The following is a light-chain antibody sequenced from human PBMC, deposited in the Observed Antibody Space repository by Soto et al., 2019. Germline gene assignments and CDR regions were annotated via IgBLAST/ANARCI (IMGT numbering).Light chain of an antibody. CDR3: CSYAGSYTGV. J-gene: IGLJ1*01. CDR1: SSDVGGYNF. Sequence: QSALTQPRSVSGSPGQSVTISFTGTSSDVGGYNFVSWYQHHPGKAPKLMIYDVSKRPSGVPDRFSGSKSGNTASLTISGLQAEDEADYYCCSYAGSYTGVFGTGTKLTVL. V-gene: IGLV2-11*01. CDR2: DVS.